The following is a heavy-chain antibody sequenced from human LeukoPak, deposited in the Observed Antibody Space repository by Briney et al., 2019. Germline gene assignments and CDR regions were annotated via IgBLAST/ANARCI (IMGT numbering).Heavy chain of an antibody. J-gene: IGHJ4*02. CDR3: ARDRWGYSYGGD. V-gene: IGHV3-23*01. D-gene: IGHD5-18*01. Sequence: GGSLRLSCAASGFTFSNYAMSWVRQALGKGLEWVSVIGGGGGNTYYADSVKGRFTISRDNSKNTLYLQMNSLRPEDTAVYYCARDRWGYSYGGDWGQGTLVTVSS. CDR2: IGGGGGNT. CDR1: GFTFSNYA.